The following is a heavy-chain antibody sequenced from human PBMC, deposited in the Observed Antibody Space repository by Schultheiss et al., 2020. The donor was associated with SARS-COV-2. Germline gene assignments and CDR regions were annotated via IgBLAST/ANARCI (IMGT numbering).Heavy chain of an antibody. J-gene: IGHJ4*02. CDR3: AREIRGYSGYDHAFDI. CDR2: ISWNSGSI. Sequence: GGSLRLSCAASGFTFSNAWMSWVRQAPGKGLEWVSGISWNSGSIGYADSVKGRFTISRDNAKNTLYLQMNSLRAEDTAVYYCAREIRGYSGYDHAFDIWGQGTLVTVSS. CDR1: GFTFSNAW. V-gene: IGHV3-74*01. D-gene: IGHD5-12*01.